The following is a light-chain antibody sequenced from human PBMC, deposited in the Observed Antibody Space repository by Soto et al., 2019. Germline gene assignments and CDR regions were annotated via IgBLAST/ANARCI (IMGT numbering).Light chain of an antibody. V-gene: IGKV1-5*03. CDR3: QQTNSIPIT. Sequence: DIQMTQSASTLSAAVGDRVTITCRASQSISSWLAWYQQKPGKAPKLLIYKASSLESGVPSRFSGSGSGTDFTLTISSLQPEDFATYYCQQTNSIPITFGQGTRLEIK. CDR2: KAS. J-gene: IGKJ5*01. CDR1: QSISSW.